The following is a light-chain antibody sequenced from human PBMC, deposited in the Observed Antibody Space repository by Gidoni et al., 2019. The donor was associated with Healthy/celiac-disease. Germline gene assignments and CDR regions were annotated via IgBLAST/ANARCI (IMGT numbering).Light chain of an antibody. CDR1: SLRSYY. CDR2: GKN. Sequence: SSELTQDPAVSVALGQTVRITCQGDSLRSYYASWYQQKPGQAPVLVIYGKNNRPSGIPDRLSGSSSGNTASLTITGAPAEDEADYYCNSRDSSGNHLVFGGGTKLTAL. CDR3: NSRDSSGNHLV. V-gene: IGLV3-19*01. J-gene: IGLJ2*01.